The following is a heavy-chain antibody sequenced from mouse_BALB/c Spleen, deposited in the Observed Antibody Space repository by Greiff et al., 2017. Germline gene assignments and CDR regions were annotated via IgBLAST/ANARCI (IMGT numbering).Heavy chain of an antibody. Sequence: QVQLQQSGAELVRPGSSVKISCKASGFAFSSYWMNWVKQRPGQGLEWIGQIYPGDGDTNYNGKFKGKATLTADKSSSTAYMQLSSLTSEDSAVYFCARSGSSPAWFAYWGQGTLVTVSA. CDR3: ARSGSSPAWFAY. J-gene: IGHJ3*01. CDR1: GFAFSSYW. D-gene: IGHD1-1*01. CDR2: IYPGDGDT. V-gene: IGHV1-80*01.